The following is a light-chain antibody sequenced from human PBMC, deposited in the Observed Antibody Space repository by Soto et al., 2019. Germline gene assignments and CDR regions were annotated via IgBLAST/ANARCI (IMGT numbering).Light chain of an antibody. V-gene: IGLV2-14*01. J-gene: IGLJ1*01. CDR2: EVN. CDR1: SSDVGGYNY. CDR3: SSYTSSSTLV. Sequence: QSALTQPASVSGSPGPSITISCTGTSSDVGGYNYVSWYQQYPGKVPKLLIYEVNNRPSGVSSRFSGSKSGDTASLTISGLQPEDEADYYCSSYTSSSTLVFGTGTKLTVL.